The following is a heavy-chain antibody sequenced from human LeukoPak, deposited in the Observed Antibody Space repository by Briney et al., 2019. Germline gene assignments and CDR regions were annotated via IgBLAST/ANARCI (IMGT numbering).Heavy chain of an antibody. CDR2: IRSDGRQT. V-gene: IGHV3-30*02. J-gene: IGHJ4*02. Sequence: PGGSLRLSCATSGFTFSTYGIHWVRQAPGKGLEWVTFIRSDGRQTYYASSVRGRFTVSRDASKNMLYLQMNSLRIEDTALYYCTKETLGGGSTFDDWGQGTLVIVSS. CDR1: GFTFSTYG. CDR3: TKETLGGGSTFDD. D-gene: IGHD3-16*01.